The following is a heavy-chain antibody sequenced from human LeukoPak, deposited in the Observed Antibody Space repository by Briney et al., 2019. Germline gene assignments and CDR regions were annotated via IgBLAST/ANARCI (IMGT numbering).Heavy chain of an antibody. CDR2: IIPILGIA. CDR3: ARGPRSNHFDY. CDR1: GGTFSSYA. Sequence: SVKVSCKASGGTFSSYAISWVRQAPGQGLEWMGRIIPILGIANYAQKFQGRVTITADKSTSTAYMELSSLRSDDTAVYYCARGPRSNHFDYWGQGTLVTVSS. V-gene: IGHV1-69*04. J-gene: IGHJ4*02.